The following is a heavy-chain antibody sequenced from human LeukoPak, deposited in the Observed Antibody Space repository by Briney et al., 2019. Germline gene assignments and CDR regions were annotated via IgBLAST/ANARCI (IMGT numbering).Heavy chain of an antibody. D-gene: IGHD6-19*01. CDR3: ARDSFGWSSLGH. CDR2: VQPDGSAK. J-gene: IGHJ1*01. CDR1: GFTFRSNW. Sequence: QSGGSLRLSCAASGFTFRSNWMNWVRQAPGKGLEWVAHVQPDGSAKIYADSVKGRFTISRDNAKDSVYLQMNSLRVEDTAVYYCARDSFGWSSLGHWGQGTLVTVSS. V-gene: IGHV3-7*01.